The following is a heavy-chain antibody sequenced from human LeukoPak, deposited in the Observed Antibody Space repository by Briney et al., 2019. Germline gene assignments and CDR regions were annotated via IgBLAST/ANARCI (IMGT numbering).Heavy chain of an antibody. CDR1: GFTFSSYA. CDR3: TTGPRAGLLWFGEPGGYFDY. Sequence: GGSLRLSCAASGFTFSSYAMSWVRQAPGKGLEWVGRIKSKTDGGTTDYAAPVKGRFTISRDDSKNTLYLQMNSLKTEDTAVYYCTTGPRAGLLWFGEPGGYFDYWGQGTLVTVSS. CDR2: IKSKTDGGTT. J-gene: IGHJ4*02. D-gene: IGHD3-10*01. V-gene: IGHV3-15*01.